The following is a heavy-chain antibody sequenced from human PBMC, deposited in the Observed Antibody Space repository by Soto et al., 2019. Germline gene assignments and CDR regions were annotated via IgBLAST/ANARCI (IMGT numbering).Heavy chain of an antibody. J-gene: IGHJ3*01. CDR2: ISDSGDRT. CDR3: AKDRGIIVKAGDAFDV. V-gene: IGHV3-23*01. D-gene: IGHD3-16*02. CDR1: GFTLSMSA. Sequence: GSLRLSCASSGFTLSMSAVNWVRQAPGKGLEWVSYISDSGDRTYYADSVKGRFTISRDRSKNTVSSQMDSLRAEDTAVYYCAKDRGIIVKAGDAFDVWGQGTKVTVSS.